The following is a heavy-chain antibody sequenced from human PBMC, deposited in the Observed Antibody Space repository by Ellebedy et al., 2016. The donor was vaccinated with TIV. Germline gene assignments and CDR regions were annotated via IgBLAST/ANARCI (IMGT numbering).Heavy chain of an antibody. CDR2: ISYDGSNK. J-gene: IGHJ4*02. Sequence: GESLKISCAASGFTFSSYVMHWVRQAPGKGLEWVASISYDGSNKYYADAVKGRFAISRDNSENTPYLQVNSLTTEDTAVYYCARDRPATVVAGALEYWGQGTLVTVSS. CDR1: GFTFSSYV. V-gene: IGHV3-30*09. D-gene: IGHD3-22*01. CDR3: ARDRPATVVAGALEY.